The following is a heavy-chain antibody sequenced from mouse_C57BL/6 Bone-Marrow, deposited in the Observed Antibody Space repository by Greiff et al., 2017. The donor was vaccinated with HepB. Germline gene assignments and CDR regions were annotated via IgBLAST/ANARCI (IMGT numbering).Heavy chain of an antibody. CDR3: ARPYYSNYGFAY. D-gene: IGHD2-5*01. CDR2: ISSGSSTI. CDR1: GFTFSDYG. Sequence: DVMLVESGGGLVKPGGSLKLSCAASGFTFSDYGMHWVRQAPEKGLEWVAYISSGSSTIYYADTVKGRFTISRDNAKNTLFLQMTSLRSEDTAMYYCARPYYSNYGFAYWGQGTLVTVSA. V-gene: IGHV5-17*01. J-gene: IGHJ3*01.